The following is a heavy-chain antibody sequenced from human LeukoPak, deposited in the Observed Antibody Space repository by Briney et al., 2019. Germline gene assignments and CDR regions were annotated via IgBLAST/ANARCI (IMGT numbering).Heavy chain of an antibody. CDR1: GFTFSSYS. J-gene: IGHJ4*02. V-gene: IGHV3-30*18. Sequence: GGSLRLSCAASGFTFSSYSMHWARQAPGKGLEWVAVISYDGSNKYYADSVKGRFTISRDNSKNTLYLQMNSLRAEDTAVYYCAKSRSYQYYFDYWGQGTLVTVSS. CDR2: ISYDGSNK. D-gene: IGHD1-26*01. CDR3: AKSRSYQYYFDY.